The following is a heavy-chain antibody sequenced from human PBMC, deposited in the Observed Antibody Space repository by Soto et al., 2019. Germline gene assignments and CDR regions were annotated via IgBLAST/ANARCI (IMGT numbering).Heavy chain of an antibody. CDR3: TTERCTGTNCYVKNAFDS. CDR2: IKSKTDGGTT. J-gene: IGHJ3*02. D-gene: IGHD2-2*01. CDR1: GFTFSNAW. V-gene: IGHV3-15*01. Sequence: GGSLRLSCAASGFTFSNAWMSWVRQAPGKGLEWVGRIKSKTDGGTTDYAAPVKGRFTISRDDSKNTLYLQMNSLKIEDTGVYYCTTERCTGTNCYVKNAFDSWGQGTMVTVSS.